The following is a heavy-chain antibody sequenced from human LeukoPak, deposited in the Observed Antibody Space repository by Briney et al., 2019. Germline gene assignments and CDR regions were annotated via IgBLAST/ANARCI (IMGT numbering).Heavy chain of an antibody. CDR1: GLTFSSYG. Sequence: GGSLRLSCAASGLTFSSYGMSWVRQAPGQGVKWVSGVNGSGEKTYYPASVKGRFTIFRDNSKHTLSMQMNSLRAEDTAVYYCAKGKDSSGTWDYFDYWGQGTLVTVSS. V-gene: IGHV3-23*01. CDR2: VNGSGEKT. D-gene: IGHD6-19*01. J-gene: IGHJ4*02. CDR3: AKGKDSSGTWDYFDY.